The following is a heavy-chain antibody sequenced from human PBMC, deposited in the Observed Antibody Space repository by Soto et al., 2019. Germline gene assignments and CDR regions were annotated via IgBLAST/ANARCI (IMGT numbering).Heavy chain of an antibody. CDR1: GFTFSSYG. Sequence: GGSLRLSCAASGFTFSSYGMHWVRQAPGKGLEWVAVISYDGSNKYYADSVKGRFTISRDNSKNTLYLQMNSLRAEDTAVYYCAKGGIAARRGSMGKDYYMDVWGKGTTVTVSS. V-gene: IGHV3-30*18. CDR3: AKGGIAARRGSMGKDYYMDV. CDR2: ISYDGSNK. D-gene: IGHD6-6*01. J-gene: IGHJ6*03.